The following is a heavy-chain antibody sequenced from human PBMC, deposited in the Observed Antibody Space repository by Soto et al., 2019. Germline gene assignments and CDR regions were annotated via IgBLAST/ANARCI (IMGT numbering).Heavy chain of an antibody. D-gene: IGHD2-2*01. J-gene: IGHJ5*02. CDR3: ARDDPRYCSSTSCKLGFDP. V-gene: IGHV5-10-1*01. CDR1: GYSFTSYW. CDR2: IDPSDSYT. Sequence: PGESLKISCKGSGYSFTSYWISWVHQMPGKGLEWMGRIDPSDSYTNYSPSFQGHVTISADKSISTAYLQWSSLKASDTAMYYCARDDPRYCSSTSCKLGFDPWGQGTLATVSS.